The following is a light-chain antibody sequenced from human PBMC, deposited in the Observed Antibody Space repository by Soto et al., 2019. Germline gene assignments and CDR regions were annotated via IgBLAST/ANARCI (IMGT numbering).Light chain of an antibody. Sequence: IVLTQSPVTLSLSPGEGATLSCRASQSVTGTNLAWYQQRAGQAPRLLIYDAVRRATGIPDRFSGSGSGTDFRHTISRLEPEDFAVYYCHQYGSSLGTFGQGTKVEI. V-gene: IGKV3-20*01. CDR2: DAV. J-gene: IGKJ2*01. CDR3: HQYGSSLGT. CDR1: QSVTGTN.